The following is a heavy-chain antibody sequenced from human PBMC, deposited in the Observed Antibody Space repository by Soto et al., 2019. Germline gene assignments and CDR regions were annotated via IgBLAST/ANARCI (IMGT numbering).Heavy chain of an antibody. J-gene: IGHJ5*02. V-gene: IGHV3-15*07. CDR2: IKSKTDGGTT. CDR1: GLTLSGAW. CDR3: AKHPAGNWFDR. Sequence: EVQLVESGGGLVEPGGSRRLSCAASGLTLSGAWMNWVRQPPGRGLEWVGRIKSKTDGGTTEYSAPMRGRFTISRDDSKNTLYLQMDSLKTEDTAIYYCAKHPAGNWFDRWGQGTLVTVSS.